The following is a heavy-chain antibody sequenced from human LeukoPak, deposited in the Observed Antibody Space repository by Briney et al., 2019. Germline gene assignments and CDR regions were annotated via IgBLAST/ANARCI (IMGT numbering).Heavy chain of an antibody. D-gene: IGHD2-8*02. J-gene: IGHJ4*02. CDR3: ARGGWWEHHFDY. Sequence: SETLSLTCTVSGGSISSSSYYWGWIRQPPGKGLEWIGSIYYSGSTYYNPSLKSRVTISVDTSKNQFSLKLSSVTAADTAVYYCARGGWWEHHFDYWGQGTLVTVSS. CDR1: GGSISSSSYY. CDR2: IYYSGST. V-gene: IGHV4-39*07.